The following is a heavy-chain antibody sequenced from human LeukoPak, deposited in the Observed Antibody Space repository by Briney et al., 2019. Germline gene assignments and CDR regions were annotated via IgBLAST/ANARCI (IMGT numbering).Heavy chain of an antibody. CDR2: VKSKTDGGTT. CDR1: GFTFSNAW. V-gene: IGHV3-15*01. CDR3: TAGGSGRDYRGIDY. Sequence: GGSLRLSCAASGFTFSNAWMSWVRQVSGKGLEWVGRVKSKTDGGTTDYAAPVKGRFTISRDDSKNTLYLQMNSLKTEDTAVYYCTAGGSGRDYRGIDYWGQGTLVTVSS. D-gene: IGHD3-10*01. J-gene: IGHJ4*02.